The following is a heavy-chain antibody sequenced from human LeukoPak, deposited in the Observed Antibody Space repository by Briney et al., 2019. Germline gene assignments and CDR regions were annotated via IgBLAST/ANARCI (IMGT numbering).Heavy chain of an antibody. V-gene: IGHV1-69*06. CDR3: ARLGDVVAFGY. J-gene: IGHJ4*02. D-gene: IGHD3-10*01. CDR2: IIPIFGTA. Sequence: SVKVSCKASGGTFSSYAISWVRQAPGQGLEWMGGIIPIFGTANSAQKFQGRVTITADKSTSTAYMELSSLRSEDTAVYYCARLGDVVAFGYWGQGTLVTVSS. CDR1: GGTFSSYA.